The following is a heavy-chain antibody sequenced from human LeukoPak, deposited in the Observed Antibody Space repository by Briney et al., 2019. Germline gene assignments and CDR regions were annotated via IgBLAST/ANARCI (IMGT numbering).Heavy chain of an antibody. J-gene: IGHJ3*02. V-gene: IGHV3-15*01. CDR2: IKSKSDGGTT. CDR1: GFTFNNAW. D-gene: IGHD3-9*01. Sequence: GGSLRLSCAASGFTFNNAWMSWVRQAPGKGLEWVGRIKSKSDGGTTDYAAPVQGRFTISREDSKSTLYLQMNSLKTEDTGVYYCTTEERLAQLRYFEWSYAYDIWGQGTMVTVSS. CDR3: TTEERLAQLRYFEWSYAYDI.